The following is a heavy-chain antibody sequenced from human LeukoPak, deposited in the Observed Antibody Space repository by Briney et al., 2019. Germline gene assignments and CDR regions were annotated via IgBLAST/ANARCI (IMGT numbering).Heavy chain of an antibody. CDR3: ASAAFGRKRRNEAINWFDP. CDR2: IYYSGNT. J-gene: IGHJ5*02. Sequence: SETLSLTCTVSGGSISSGSYYWGWIRQPPGKGLEWIGSIYYSGNTYYNPSLKSRVTISINTSKNQFSLKLSSVTAADTAVYYCASAAFGRKRRNEAINWFDPWGQGTLVTVSS. D-gene: IGHD1-1*01. V-gene: IGHV4-39*07. CDR1: GGSISSGSYY.